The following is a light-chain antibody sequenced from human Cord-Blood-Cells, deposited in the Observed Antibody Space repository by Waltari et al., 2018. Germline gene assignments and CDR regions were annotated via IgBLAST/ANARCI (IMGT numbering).Light chain of an antibody. J-gene: IGKJ3*01. V-gene: IGKV3-20*01. CDR2: GAS. CDR3: QQYGSSQFT. Sequence: EIVLTQSPGTLSLSPGERATLPCTASQSVSSSYLAWYQQKPGQAPRLLIYGASSRATGIPDRFSGSGSGTDFTLTISRLEPEDFAVYYCQQYGSSQFTFGPGTKVDIK. CDR1: QSVSSSY.